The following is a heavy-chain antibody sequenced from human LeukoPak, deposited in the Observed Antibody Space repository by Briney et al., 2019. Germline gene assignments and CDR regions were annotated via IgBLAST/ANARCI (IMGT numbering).Heavy chain of an antibody. CDR3: AKFGSYWARDFDY. J-gene: IGHJ4*02. Sequence: LTGGSLRLSCAASGFTFSSYSMNWVRQAPGKGLEWVSYISSSSSTIYYADSVKGRFTISRDNAKNSLYLQMNSLRAEDTAVYYCAKFGSYWARDFDYWGQGTLVTVSS. V-gene: IGHV3-48*01. CDR1: GFTFSSYS. D-gene: IGHD1-26*01. CDR2: ISSSSSTI.